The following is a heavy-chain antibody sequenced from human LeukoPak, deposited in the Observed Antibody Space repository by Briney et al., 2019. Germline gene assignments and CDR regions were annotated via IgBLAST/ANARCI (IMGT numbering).Heavy chain of an antibody. CDR2: ISYDGSNK. D-gene: IGHD3-22*01. V-gene: IGHV3-30*18. Sequence: GGSLRLSCAASGFTFSNAWMNWVRQAPGKGLEWVAVISYDGSNKYYADSVKGRFSISRDNSKNTLSLQMNSLRAEDTAVYYCAKDGGYDSSGYYDYWGQGTLVTVSS. J-gene: IGHJ4*02. CDR3: AKDGGYDSSGYYDY. CDR1: GFTFSNAW.